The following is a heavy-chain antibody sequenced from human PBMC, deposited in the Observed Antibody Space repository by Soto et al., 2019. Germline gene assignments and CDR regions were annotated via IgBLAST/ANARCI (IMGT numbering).Heavy chain of an antibody. CDR1: GYNFNGYY. CDR3: AEVISTIGSKQCMALTEQQALDH. D-gene: IGHD6-13*01. Sequence: QVNLVQSGAEVKKPGASVKVSCKASGYNFNGYYIHWVRQAPGQGLEWMGWMNPNTGGANYGQRCQGKFVMTTDTPISTANLELRSETSDDSVVEYGAEVISTIGSKQCMALTEQQALDHWGQGTVVTVSS. CDR2: MNPNTGGA. V-gene: IGHV1-2*02. J-gene: IGHJ4*02.